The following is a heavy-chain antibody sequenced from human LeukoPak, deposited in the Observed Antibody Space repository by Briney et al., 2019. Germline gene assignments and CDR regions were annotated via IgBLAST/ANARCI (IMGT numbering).Heavy chain of an antibody. Sequence: GGSLRLSCAVSGFTFSEYYMRWIRQAPGKGGEGVSYISSSGSTIYYADSVKGRFTISRDNANNSLYLQMNSLRAEDTAVYYCAREGSGWRYYYYYYMDVWGKGTTVTVSS. J-gene: IGHJ6*03. CDR1: GFTFSEYY. CDR2: ISSSGSTI. CDR3: AREGSGWRYYYYYYMDV. D-gene: IGHD6-19*01. V-gene: IGHV3-11*01.